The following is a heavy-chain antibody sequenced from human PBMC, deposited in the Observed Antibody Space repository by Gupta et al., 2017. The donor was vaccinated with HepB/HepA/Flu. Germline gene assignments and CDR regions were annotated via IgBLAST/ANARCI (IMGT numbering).Heavy chain of an antibody. J-gene: IGHJ5*02. V-gene: IGHV4-39*01. CDR2: IYYSGST. CDR1: GGSISSSSYY. Sequence: QLQLQESGPGLVKPSETLSLTCTVSGGSISSSSYYWGWIRQPPGKGLEWIGSIYYSGSTYYNPSLKSRVTISVDTSKNQFSLKLSSVTAADTAVYYCARRMVAVASPGDWFDPWGQGTLVTVSS. D-gene: IGHD6-19*01. CDR3: ARRMVAVASPGDWFDP.